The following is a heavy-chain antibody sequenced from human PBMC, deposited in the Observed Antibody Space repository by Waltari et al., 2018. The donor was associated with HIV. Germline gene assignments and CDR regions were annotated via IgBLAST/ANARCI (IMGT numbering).Heavy chain of an antibody. CDR1: GFTFSNAW. CDR3: TTDEFYYGNSGYFDY. V-gene: IGHV3-15*05. Sequence: EVQLVESGGDLVKPGGCLRLSCAASGFTFSNAWMSWVRQAPGKGPEWVGRIKSKADGGTTDYAAPVKGRFTISRDDSKNTLYLQMNSLRFEDIAVYYCTTDEFYYGNSGYFDYWGQGTLVTVSS. J-gene: IGHJ4*02. CDR2: IKSKADGGTT. D-gene: IGHD3-22*01.